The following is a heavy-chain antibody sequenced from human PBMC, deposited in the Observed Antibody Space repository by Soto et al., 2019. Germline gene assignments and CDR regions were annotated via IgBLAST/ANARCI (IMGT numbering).Heavy chain of an antibody. D-gene: IGHD2-21*02. CDR2: SSSDGGRT. CDR3: ARERVLSSIPQRYFDL. CDR1: GFRFSRYA. V-gene: IGHV3-23*01. J-gene: IGHJ2*01. Sequence: EERLSESGGGLIQPGGSLRLSCAASGFRFSRYALSWVRQAPGKGLEWVSESSSDGGRTSYPASVRGRFIISRDRSKETLYFQMNTVRLEDTAVYFCARERVLSSIPQRYFDLRGRGTLVTVSS.